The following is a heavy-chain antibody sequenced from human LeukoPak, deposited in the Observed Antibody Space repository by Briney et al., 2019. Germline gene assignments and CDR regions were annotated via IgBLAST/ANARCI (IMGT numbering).Heavy chain of an antibody. D-gene: IGHD3-3*01. Sequence: SVKVSCKASGYTFTSYDINWVRQATGQGLEWMGWMNPNSGNTGYAQKFQGRVTMTRNTSISTAYMELSSLRSEDTAVYYCARGPGGYDFWSGYYIAYFQHWGQGTLVTVSS. J-gene: IGHJ1*01. CDR1: GYTFTSYD. CDR3: ARGPGGYDFWSGYYIAYFQH. V-gene: IGHV1-8*01. CDR2: MNPNSGNT.